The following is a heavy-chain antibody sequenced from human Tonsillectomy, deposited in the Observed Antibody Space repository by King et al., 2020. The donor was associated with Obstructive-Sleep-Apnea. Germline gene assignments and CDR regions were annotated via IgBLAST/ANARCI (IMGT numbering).Heavy chain of an antibody. J-gene: IGHJ4*02. CDR3: AREYWGPDY. Sequence: VQLVESGGGLVQPGGSVRLSCGASGFTFSRYCMTWVRQAPGKGLEGVANIKQDGSVKNYEDSVKGRFTISRDNAKKSVFLQMNRLTAADTAVYYCAREYWGPDYLGQGTLVTVSS. D-gene: IGHD3-16*01. CDR2: IKQDGSVK. CDR1: GFTFSRYC. V-gene: IGHV3-7*01.